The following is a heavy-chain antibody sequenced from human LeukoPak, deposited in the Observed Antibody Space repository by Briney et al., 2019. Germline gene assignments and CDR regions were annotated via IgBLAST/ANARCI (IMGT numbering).Heavy chain of an antibody. CDR1: GFTFSSYG. V-gene: IGHV3-33*01. Sequence: GGSLRLSCAASGFTFSSYGMHWVRQAPGRGLEWVAVIWYDGSNKYYADSVKGRFTISRDNSKNTLYLQMNSLRAEDTAVYYCARVWDVGDYYFDYWGQGTLVTVSS. D-gene: IGHD1-26*01. J-gene: IGHJ4*02. CDR2: IWYDGSNK. CDR3: ARVWDVGDYYFDY.